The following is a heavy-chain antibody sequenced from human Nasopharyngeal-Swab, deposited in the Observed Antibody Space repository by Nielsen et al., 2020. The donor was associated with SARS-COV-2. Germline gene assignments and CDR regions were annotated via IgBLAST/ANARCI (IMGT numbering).Heavy chain of an antibody. CDR1: GFTFSSYS. CDR3: ARATLLGGDYYGLDV. Sequence: LSLTCAASGFTFSSYSMNWVRQAPGKGLEWVSSISSSSSYIYYADSVKGRFTISRDNAKNSLYMQMNSLRAEDTALYYCARATLLGGDYYGLDVWGQGTTVTVSS. CDR2: ISSSSSYI. D-gene: IGHD4-17*01. J-gene: IGHJ6*02. V-gene: IGHV3-21*01.